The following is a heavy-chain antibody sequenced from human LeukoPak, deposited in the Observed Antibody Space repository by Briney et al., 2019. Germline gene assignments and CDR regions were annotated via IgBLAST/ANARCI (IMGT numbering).Heavy chain of an antibody. D-gene: IGHD2-15*01. CDR1: GGSFSGYY. V-gene: IGHV4-34*01. J-gene: IGHJ6*03. Sequence: PSETLSLTCAVYGGSFSGYYWSWIRQPPGKGLEWIGEINHSGSTNYNPSLKSRVTISVDTSKNQFSLKLSSVTAADTAVYYCARDSLYYYHYYYMDVWGKGTTVTVSS. CDR2: INHSGST. CDR3: ARDSLYYYHYYYMDV.